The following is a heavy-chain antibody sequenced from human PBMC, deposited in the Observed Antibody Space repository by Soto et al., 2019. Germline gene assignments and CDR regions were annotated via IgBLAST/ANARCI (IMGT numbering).Heavy chain of an antibody. V-gene: IGHV4-34*01. Sequence: QVQLQQWGAGLLKPSETLSLTCAVYGGSFSGYYWSWIRQPPGKGLEWIGEINHSGSTNYNPSLKRRVTLSVATPKNHSPLQLRSVTAADTAVYYCARGRPLLLWFGESLNWFDPWGQGTLVTVSS. J-gene: IGHJ5*02. CDR2: INHSGST. CDR3: ARGRPLLLWFGESLNWFDP. D-gene: IGHD3-10*01. CDR1: GGSFSGYY.